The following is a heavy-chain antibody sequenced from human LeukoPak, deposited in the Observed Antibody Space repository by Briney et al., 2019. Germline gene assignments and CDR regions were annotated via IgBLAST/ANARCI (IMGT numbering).Heavy chain of an antibody. V-gene: IGHV1-18*01. Sequence: GASVKVSCKASGYTFTSYGISWVRQAPGQGLEWMGWISAYNGNTNYAQKLQGRVTMTTDTSTSTAYMELRSLRSDDTAVYYCARDLGPVITMVRGVIWDYWGQGTLVTVSS. D-gene: IGHD3-10*01. CDR3: ARDLGPVITMVRGVIWDY. J-gene: IGHJ4*02. CDR2: ISAYNGNT. CDR1: GYTFTSYG.